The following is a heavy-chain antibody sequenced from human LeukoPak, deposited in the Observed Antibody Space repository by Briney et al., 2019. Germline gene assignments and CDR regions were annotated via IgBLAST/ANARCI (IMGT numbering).Heavy chain of an antibody. D-gene: IGHD6-19*01. J-gene: IGHJ6*03. V-gene: IGHV4-34*01. CDR3: ARGYSSGGFYYMDV. CDR2: INHSGST. Sequence: SETLSLTCAVYGGSFSGYYWSWIRQPPGKGLEWIGEINHSGSTNYNPSLKSRVTISVDTSKNQFSLKLSSVTAADTAVYYCARGYSSGGFYYMDVWGKGTTVTISS. CDR1: GGSFSGYY.